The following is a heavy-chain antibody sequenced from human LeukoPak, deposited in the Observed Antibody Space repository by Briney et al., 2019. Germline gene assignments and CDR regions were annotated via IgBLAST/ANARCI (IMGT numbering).Heavy chain of an antibody. CDR3: AKGSGYSYGYPNWFDP. J-gene: IGHJ5*02. V-gene: IGHV3-23*01. CDR2: ITGSGDTT. Sequence: GGSLRLSCAASGFIFRNYAMSWVRQAPGKGLEWVSAITGSGDTTYYADSVKGRFTISRDNSKNTLYLQMNSLRAEDTAVYYCAKGSGYSYGYPNWFDPWGQGTLVTVSS. CDR1: GFIFRNYA. D-gene: IGHD5-18*01.